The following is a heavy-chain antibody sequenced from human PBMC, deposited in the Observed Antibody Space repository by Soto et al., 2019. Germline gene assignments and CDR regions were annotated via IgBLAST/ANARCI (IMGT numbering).Heavy chain of an antibody. CDR3: ARKGTQGAYMDV. V-gene: IGHV4-59*01. Sequence: QVQLQESGPGLVKPSETLSLTCTVSGASIMSYYWSWIRQPPGKGLEWIAYIYYGGSTNYNPSLMSRVTISVDTSKNQFSLKLSSVTAADTAVYYCARKGTQGAYMDVWGKGTTVTVSS. CDR2: IYYGGST. D-gene: IGHD1-1*01. CDR1: GASIMSYY. J-gene: IGHJ6*03.